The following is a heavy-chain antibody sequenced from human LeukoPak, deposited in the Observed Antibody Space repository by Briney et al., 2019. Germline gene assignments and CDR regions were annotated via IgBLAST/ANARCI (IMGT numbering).Heavy chain of an antibody. CDR1: GFTFSSYS. V-gene: IGHV3-23*01. Sequence: GGSLRLSCAASGFTFSSYSMSWVRQAPGKGLEWVSAISGSGGSTYYADSVKGRFTISRDNSKNTLYLQMNSLRAEDTAVYYCANSASQYSSRAAFDIWGQGTMVTVSS. CDR3: ANSASQYSSRAAFDI. J-gene: IGHJ3*02. D-gene: IGHD6-13*01. CDR2: ISGSGGST.